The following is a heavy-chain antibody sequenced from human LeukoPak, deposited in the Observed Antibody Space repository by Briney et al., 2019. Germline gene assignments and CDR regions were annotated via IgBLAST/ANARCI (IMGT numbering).Heavy chain of an antibody. Sequence: SVKVSCKASGGTFSSNAISWVRQAPGQGLEWMGGIVPIFGTAKYAQKFQGRVTITADESTSTVYMELSRLRSEDTAVYYCARDSSEFRSLIPHWGQGTLVTVSS. D-gene: IGHD2-21*01. CDR3: ARDSSEFRSLIPH. J-gene: IGHJ1*01. CDR2: IVPIFGTA. V-gene: IGHV1-69*13. CDR1: GGTFSSNA.